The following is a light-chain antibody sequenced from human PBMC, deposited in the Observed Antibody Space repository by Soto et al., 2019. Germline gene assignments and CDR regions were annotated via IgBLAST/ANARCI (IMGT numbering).Light chain of an antibody. CDR1: QNINTN. Sequence: EIVMAQSPATLSVSPVERAALSCRASQNINTNLAWYQQKPGQTPRLLIYGASTRATGIPARFSGSGSGTEFTLTISSLQSEDFAVYYCQQYNNWPPLTFGGGTKVEIK. CDR2: GAS. CDR3: QQYNNWPPLT. J-gene: IGKJ4*01. V-gene: IGKV3-15*01.